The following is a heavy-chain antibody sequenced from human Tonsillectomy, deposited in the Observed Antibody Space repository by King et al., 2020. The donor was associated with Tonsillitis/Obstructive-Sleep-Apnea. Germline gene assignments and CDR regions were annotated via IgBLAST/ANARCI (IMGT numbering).Heavy chain of an antibody. CDR2: INHSGST. CDR3: AREPKGYCSSTSCPMVEDP. D-gene: IGHD2-2*01. V-gene: IGHV4-34*01. Sequence: VQLQQWGAGLLKPSETLSLTCAVYGGSFSGYYWSWIRQPPGKGLEWIGEINHSGSTNYNPSLKSRVTISVDTSKKQFSLKLRSVTAADTAVYYCAREPKGYCSSTSCPMVEDPWGQGTLVTVSS. CDR1: GGSFSGYY. J-gene: IGHJ5*02.